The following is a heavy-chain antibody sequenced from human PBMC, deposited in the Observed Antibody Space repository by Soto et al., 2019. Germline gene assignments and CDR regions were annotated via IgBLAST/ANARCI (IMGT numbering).Heavy chain of an antibody. Sequence: QVQLQESGPGLVKPSQTLSLTCTVSGGSITSSGYYWSWIRQHPGEGLEWIGFTSNSGSTSYNPSLKSRVTISVATSSTPCSLNLKSVTAADTAVYYCARGGGSTKVDYWGQGTLVTVSP. CDR3: ARGGGSTKVDY. J-gene: IGHJ4*02. CDR2: TSNSGST. CDR1: GGSITSSGYY. V-gene: IGHV4-31*03. D-gene: IGHD2-2*01.